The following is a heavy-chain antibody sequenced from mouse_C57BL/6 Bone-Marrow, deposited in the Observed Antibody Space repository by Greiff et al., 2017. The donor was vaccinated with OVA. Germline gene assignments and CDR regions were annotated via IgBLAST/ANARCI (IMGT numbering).Heavy chain of an antibody. CDR1: GYTFTSYW. V-gene: IGHV1-69*01. CDR2: LDPSDSYT. Sequence: QVQLQQPGAELVMPGASVKLSCKASGYTFTSYWMHWVKQRPGQGLEWIGELDPSDSYTNYTQKFKGKSTLTVDTSSSTAYMQLSSLSSEDSAVYYCARGAVVATNFDVWGTGTTVTVSS. J-gene: IGHJ1*03. CDR3: ARGAVVATNFDV. D-gene: IGHD1-1*01.